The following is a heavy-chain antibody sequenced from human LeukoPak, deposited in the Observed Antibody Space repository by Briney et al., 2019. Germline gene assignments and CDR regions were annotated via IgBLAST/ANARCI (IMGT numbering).Heavy chain of an antibody. V-gene: IGHV3-15*01. D-gene: IGHD6-13*01. CDR2: IKSTSDGGTT. J-gene: IGHJ4*02. Sequence: GGSLRLSCVAYGLSFSDAWMTWVRQAPGKGLEWLGRIKSTSDGGTTDYAAPVKGRFTISRDKSKNTLYLQMNSLRAEDTAVYYCAKAGLGVRAAGAFDSWGQGTLVTVSS. CDR1: GLSFSDAW. CDR3: AKAGLGVRAAGAFDS.